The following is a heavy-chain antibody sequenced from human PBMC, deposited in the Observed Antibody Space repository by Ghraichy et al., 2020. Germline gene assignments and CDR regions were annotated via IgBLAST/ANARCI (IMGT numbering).Heavy chain of an antibody. D-gene: IGHD4-23*01. CDR2: ITSTSRFI. CDR1: GFPFGRYS. CDR3: ARASTVVRFYYYGGMDV. Sequence: GGSLRLSCIGSGFPFGRYSMNWVRQAPGKGLEWVSYITSTSRFISYSASVKGRFTVSRDNAQNSLSLQMKSLRGEDTAVYYCARASTVVRFYYYGGMDVWGQGTPVTVSS. J-gene: IGHJ6*02. V-gene: IGHV3-21*06.